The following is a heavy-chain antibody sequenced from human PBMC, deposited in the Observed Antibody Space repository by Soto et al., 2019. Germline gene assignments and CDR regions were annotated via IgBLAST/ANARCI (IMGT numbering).Heavy chain of an antibody. V-gene: IGHV3-30*18. CDR2: ISYDGSNK. Sequence: QVQLVESGGGVVQPGRSPRLSCAASGFTFSSYGMHWVRQAPGKGLEWVAVISYDGSNKYYADSVKGRFTISRDNSKNTLYLQMNSLRAEDTAVYYCAKSNYYYGMDVWGQGTTVTVSS. CDR1: GFTFSSYG. CDR3: AKSNYYYGMDV. J-gene: IGHJ6*02.